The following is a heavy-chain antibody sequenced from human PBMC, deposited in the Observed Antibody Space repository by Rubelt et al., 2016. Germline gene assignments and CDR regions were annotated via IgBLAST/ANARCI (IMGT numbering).Heavy chain of an antibody. D-gene: IGHD3-10*02. V-gene: IGHV4-39*01. CDR3: ARASTLFGHFDY. CDR2: IFYSGTT. CDR1: GGSIRSSSHY. J-gene: IGHJ4*02. Sequence: QLQLQESGPGLVKPSETLSLTCTVSGGSIRSSSHYWGWIRQPPGKGLEWIGSIFYSGTTYYNPSLESRVTISADTSKNQFSLKLSSVVTADTAVDYCARASTLFGHFDYWGQGTLVTVSS.